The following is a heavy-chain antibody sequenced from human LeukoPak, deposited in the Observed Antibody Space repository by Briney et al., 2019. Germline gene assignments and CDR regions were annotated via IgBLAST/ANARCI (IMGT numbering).Heavy chain of an antibody. V-gene: IGHV1-8*02. CDR3: ARGRYLHRSGLYYNVGFDS. D-gene: IGHD3-22*01. J-gene: IGHJ4*02. CDR2: MNPNSGNT. Sequence: ASVKVSCKASGYTFTSYGINWVRQASGQGLEWIAWMNPNSGNTGDAEEFEGRVTMTRNTSINTAYLELHGLRSEDTAVYFCARGRYLHRSGLYYNVGFDSWGQGTLVTVSS. CDR1: GYTFTSYG.